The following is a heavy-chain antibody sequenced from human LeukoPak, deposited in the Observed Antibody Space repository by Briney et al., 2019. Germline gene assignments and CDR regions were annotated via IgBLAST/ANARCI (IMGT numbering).Heavy chain of an antibody. CDR3: ARGPTLAVAGTFDY. CDR1: GGSISSSNW. Sequence: PSETLSLTCAVSGGSISSSNWWSWVRQPPGKGLEWIGEIYHSGSTNYNPSLKSRVTISVDKSKNQFSLKLSSVTAADTAVYYCARGPTLAVAGTFDYWAREPWSPSPQ. J-gene: IGHJ4*02. V-gene: IGHV4-4*02. D-gene: IGHD6-19*01. CDR2: IYHSGST.